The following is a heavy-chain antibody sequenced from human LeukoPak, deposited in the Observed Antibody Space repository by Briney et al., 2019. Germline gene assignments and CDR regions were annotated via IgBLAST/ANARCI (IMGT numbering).Heavy chain of an antibody. CDR3: AKDPYYGSGSYRSVDY. CDR1: GFTFSSCA. V-gene: IGHV3-23*01. D-gene: IGHD3-10*01. CDR2: ISGSSDST. Sequence: GGSLRLSCAASGFTFSSCAMSWVRQAPGKGLELVSGISGSSDSTYYADSVKGRFTISRDNSKNTLYLQMNSLRAEDTAVYYCAKDPYYGSGSYRSVDYWGQGTLVTVSS. J-gene: IGHJ4*02.